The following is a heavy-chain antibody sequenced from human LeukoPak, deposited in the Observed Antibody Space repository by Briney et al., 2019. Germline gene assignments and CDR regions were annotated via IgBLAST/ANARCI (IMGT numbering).Heavy chain of an antibody. J-gene: IGHJ3*02. D-gene: IGHD3-16*02. V-gene: IGHV4-34*01. Sequence: PSETLSLTCAVYGGSFSGYYWSWIRQPPGKGLEWIGEINHSGSTNYNPSPKSRVTISVDTSKNQFSLKLSSVTAADTAVYYCARGDEYDYVWGSYRISDAFDIWGQGTMVTVSS. CDR3: ARGDEYDYVWGSYRISDAFDI. CDR2: INHSGST. CDR1: GGSFSGYY.